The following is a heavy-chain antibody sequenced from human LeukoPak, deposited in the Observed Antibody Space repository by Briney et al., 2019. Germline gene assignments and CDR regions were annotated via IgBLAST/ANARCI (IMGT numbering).Heavy chain of an antibody. J-gene: IGHJ4*02. V-gene: IGHV3-7*01. D-gene: IGHD3-22*01. CDR1: GFTFSSYW. CDR3: ARVPPTYYYDSSGYGVDY. CDR2: IKQDGSEK. Sequence: PGGSLRLSCAASGFTFSSYWMSWVRQAPGKGLEWVANIKQDGSEKYYVDSVKGRFTISRDNAKNSLYLQMNSLRAEDTAVYYCARVPPTYYYDSSGYGVDYWGQGTLVTVSS.